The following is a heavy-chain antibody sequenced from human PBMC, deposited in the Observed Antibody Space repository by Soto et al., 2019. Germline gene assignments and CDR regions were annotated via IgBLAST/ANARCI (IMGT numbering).Heavy chain of an antibody. J-gene: IGHJ6*02. Sequence: TSETLSLTCTVSGGSISSSSYYWGWIRQPPGKGLEWIGSIYYSGSTYYNPSLKSRVTISVDTSKNQFSLKLSSVTAADTAVYYCARLLIAAAGTGYYYGMDVWGQGTTGTVSS. V-gene: IGHV4-39*01. D-gene: IGHD6-13*01. CDR1: GGSISSSSYY. CDR3: ARLLIAAAGTGYYYGMDV. CDR2: IYYSGST.